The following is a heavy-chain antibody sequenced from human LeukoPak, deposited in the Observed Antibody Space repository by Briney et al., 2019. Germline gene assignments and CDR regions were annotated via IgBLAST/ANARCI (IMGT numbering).Heavy chain of an antibody. CDR2: ISGGGTTI. V-gene: IGHV3-11*01. J-gene: IGHJ4*02. CDR3: ARDPLWVGATGDGY. CDR1: VFTSSDFL. D-gene: IGHD5-18*01. Sequence: GGSLGLSCAASVFTSSDFLMCWIRAAPGEGVEWVSYISGGGTTIYYADSVRGRFTVSRDNARNSLHLQMNSLRAEDTAIYFCARDPLWVGATGDGYWGQGTLVTVSS.